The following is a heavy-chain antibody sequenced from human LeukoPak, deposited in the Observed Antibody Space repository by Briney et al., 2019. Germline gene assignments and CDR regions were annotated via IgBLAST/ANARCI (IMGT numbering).Heavy chain of an antibody. Sequence: SQTLSLTCTVSGGSISSGDYYWSWIRQPPGKGLEWIGYIYYSGSTYYNPSLKSRVTMSVDTSKNQFSLKLSSVTAADTAVYYCARIAAAGTWLLDYWGQGTLVTVSS. CDR1: GGSISSGDYY. D-gene: IGHD6-13*01. CDR2: IYYSGST. J-gene: IGHJ4*02. V-gene: IGHV4-30-4*01. CDR3: ARIAAAGTWLLDY.